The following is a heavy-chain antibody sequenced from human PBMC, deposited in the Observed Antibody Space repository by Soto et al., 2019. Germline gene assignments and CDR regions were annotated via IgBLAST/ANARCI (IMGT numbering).Heavy chain of an antibody. CDR2: ISGSGGST. CDR1: GFTFSSYA. CDR3: AKDKGYCSSTSCYSYAFDI. Sequence: EVQLLESVGGLVQPGGSLRLSCAASGFTFSSYAMSWVRQAPGKGLEWVSAISGSGGSTYYADSVKGRFTISRDNSKNTLYLQMNSLRAEDTAVYYCAKDKGYCSSTSCYSYAFDIWGQGTMVTVSS. J-gene: IGHJ3*02. V-gene: IGHV3-23*01. D-gene: IGHD2-2*01.